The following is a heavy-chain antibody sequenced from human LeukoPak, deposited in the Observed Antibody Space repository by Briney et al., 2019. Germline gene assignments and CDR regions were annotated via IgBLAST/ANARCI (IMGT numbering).Heavy chain of an antibody. CDR1: GYSISSGHY. Sequence: SETLSLTCAVSGYSISSGHYWGWIRQPPGKGLEWIGSIYHSGGTYYNPSLKSRVTISVDTSKNQFSLKMKSVTAADTAVYYCAGFTPAVDYCSQGTLVNVSS. CDR2: IYHSGGT. CDR3: AGFTPAVDY. J-gene: IGHJ4*02. V-gene: IGHV4-38-2*01. D-gene: IGHD3-10*01.